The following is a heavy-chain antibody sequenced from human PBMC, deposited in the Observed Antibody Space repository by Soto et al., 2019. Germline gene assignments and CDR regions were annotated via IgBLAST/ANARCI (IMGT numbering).Heavy chain of an antibody. CDR3: AKDRTFGPPLVRFDS. J-gene: IGHJ4*02. V-gene: IGHV3-23*01. CDR2: ISGNGGST. CDR1: GFTFSVYA. D-gene: IGHD6-6*01. Sequence: EVQLLESGGGLLQPGGSLRLSCGASGFTFSVYAMTWVRQAPGKGLEWVSAISGNGGSTYYADSVKGRFTISRDNSKSTLHLQMNSLRVEDTAVYYCAKDRTFGPPLVRFDSWGQGTLVTVSS.